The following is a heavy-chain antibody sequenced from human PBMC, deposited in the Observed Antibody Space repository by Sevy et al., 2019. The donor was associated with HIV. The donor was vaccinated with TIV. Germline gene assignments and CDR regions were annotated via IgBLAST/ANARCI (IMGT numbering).Heavy chain of an antibody. Sequence: GGSLRLSCTASGFTFSSYDMNWVRQAPGKGLEWVSKISSSGSSIYYADSVKGRFTISRDNANNSLNLQMNSLRAEDTAVYYCTRNGGAVDNGFDPWGQGTLVTVSS. D-gene: IGHD2-8*01. CDR1: GFTFSSYD. V-gene: IGHV3-48*03. J-gene: IGHJ5*02. CDR3: TRNGGAVDNGFDP. CDR2: ISSSGSSI.